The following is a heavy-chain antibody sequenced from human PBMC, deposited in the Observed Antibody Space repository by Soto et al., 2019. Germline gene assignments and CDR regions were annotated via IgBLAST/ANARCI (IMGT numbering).Heavy chain of an antibody. CDR3: AREAPVAGGSSYYFDY. CDR2: IIPIFGTA. CDR1: GGTFSSYA. J-gene: IGHJ4*02. Sequence: ASVKVSCKASGGTFSSYAISWVRQAPGQGLEWMGGIIPIFGTANYAQKFQGRVTITADESTSTAYMELSSLRSEDTAVYYCAREAPVAGGSSYYFDYWGQGTLVTVSS. D-gene: IGHD6-19*01. V-gene: IGHV1-69*13.